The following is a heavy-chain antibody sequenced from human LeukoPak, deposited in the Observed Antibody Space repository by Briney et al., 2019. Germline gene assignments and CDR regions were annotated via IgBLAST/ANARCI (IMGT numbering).Heavy chain of an antibody. CDR2: ISAYNGNT. J-gene: IGHJ4*02. V-gene: IGHV1-18*01. CDR3: AREELPGLFDY. D-gene: IGHD1-7*01. Sequence: ASVKVSCKASGGTFSSYGISWVRQAPGQGLEWMGWISAYNGNTNYAQKLQGRVTMTTDTSTSTAYMELRSLRSDDTAVYYCAREELPGLFDYWGQGTLVTVSS. CDR1: GGTFSSYG.